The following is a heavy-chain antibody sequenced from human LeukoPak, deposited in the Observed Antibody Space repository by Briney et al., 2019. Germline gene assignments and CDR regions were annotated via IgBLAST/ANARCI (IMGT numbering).Heavy chain of an antibody. J-gene: IGHJ4*02. CDR2: ISAYNGNT. CDR3: ARALGGYDSSGYYYYYFDY. Sequence: ASVKVSCKASGYIFTSYYMHWVRQAPGQGLEWMGWISAYNGNTNYAQKLQGRVTMTTDTSTSTAYMELRSLRSDDTAVYYCARALGGYDSSGYYYYYFDYWGQGTLVTVSS. V-gene: IGHV1-18*04. D-gene: IGHD3-22*01. CDR1: GYIFTSYY.